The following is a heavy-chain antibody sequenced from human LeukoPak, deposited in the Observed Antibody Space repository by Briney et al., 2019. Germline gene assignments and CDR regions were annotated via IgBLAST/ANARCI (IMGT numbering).Heavy chain of an antibody. CDR1: GGTFSSYA. D-gene: IGHD1-26*01. J-gene: IGHJ5*02. Sequence: ASVKVSCKASGGTFSSYAISWVRQAPGPGLEWMGRIIPIFGTANYAQKFQGRVTITTDESTSTAYMELSSLRSEDTAVYYCASIVGATKNWFDPWGQGTLVTVSS. CDR3: ASIVGATKNWFDP. CDR2: IIPIFGTA. V-gene: IGHV1-69*05.